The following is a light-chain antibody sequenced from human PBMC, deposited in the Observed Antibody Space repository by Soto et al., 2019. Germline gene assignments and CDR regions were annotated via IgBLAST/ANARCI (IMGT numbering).Light chain of an antibody. J-gene: IGKJ3*01. Sequence: EIVLTQSPATLSLSPGERATLSCRASQSVSSSYLAWYQQKPGQAPRLLIYGASSRATGIPDRFSGSGSGTDFTLTISRLEPEDFAVYYCQQYGSSPPLTVGPGTKVDIK. V-gene: IGKV3-20*01. CDR3: QQYGSSPPLT. CDR1: QSVSSSY. CDR2: GAS.